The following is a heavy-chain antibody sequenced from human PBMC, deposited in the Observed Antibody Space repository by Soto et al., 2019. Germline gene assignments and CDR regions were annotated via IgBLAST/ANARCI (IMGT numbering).Heavy chain of an antibody. Sequence: LRLSCAASGFTFSDYYMSWIRQAPGKGLEWVSYISSSGSTIYYADSVKGRFTISRDNAKNSLYLQMNSLRAEDTAVYYCARAPRWLRCLEWFPPIGFGMDVWGQGTTVTVSS. CDR3: ARAPRWLRCLEWFPPIGFGMDV. V-gene: IGHV3-11*01. J-gene: IGHJ6*02. D-gene: IGHD3-3*01. CDR2: ISSSGSTI. CDR1: GFTFSDYY.